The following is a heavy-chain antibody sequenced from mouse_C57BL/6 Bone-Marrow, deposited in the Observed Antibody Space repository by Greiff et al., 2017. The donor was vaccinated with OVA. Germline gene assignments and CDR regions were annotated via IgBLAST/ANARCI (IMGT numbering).Heavy chain of an antibody. CDR3: ARNRGSSYGYFDY. D-gene: IGHD1-1*01. V-gene: IGHV2-2*01. CDR1: GFSLTSYG. CDR2: IWSGGST. J-gene: IGHJ2*01. Sequence: VHLVESGPGLVQPSQSLSITCTVSGFSLTSYGVHWVRQSPGKGLEWLGVIWSGGSTDYNAAFISRLSISKDNSKSQVFFKMNSLQADDTAIYYCARNRGSSYGYFDYWGQGTTLTVSS.